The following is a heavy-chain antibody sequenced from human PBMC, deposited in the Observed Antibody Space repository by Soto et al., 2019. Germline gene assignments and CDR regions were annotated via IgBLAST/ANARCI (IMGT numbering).Heavy chain of an antibody. Sequence: PGGSLRLSCAASGFTFDDYAMHWVRQAPGKGLEWVSGISWNSGSIGCADSVKGRFTISRDNAKNSLYLQMNSLRAEDTALYYCAKVTTSIAVAGTYYGMDVWGQGTTVTVSS. CDR3: AKVTTSIAVAGTYYGMDV. D-gene: IGHD6-19*01. CDR1: GFTFDDYA. V-gene: IGHV3-9*01. CDR2: ISWNSGSI. J-gene: IGHJ6*02.